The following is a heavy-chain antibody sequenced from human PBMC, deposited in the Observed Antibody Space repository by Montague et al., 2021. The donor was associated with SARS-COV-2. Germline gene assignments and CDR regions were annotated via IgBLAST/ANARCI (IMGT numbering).Heavy chain of an antibody. CDR1: GFTFSSYA. J-gene: IGHJ6*02. V-gene: IGHV3-30-3*01. CDR2: ISYDGSNE. D-gene: IGHD2-2*02. Sequence: SLRLSCAASGFTFSSYAMHWVRQAPGKGLEWVAVISYDGSNEYYADSVKGRFTISRDNSKNTLYLQMNSLRAEDTAVYYCASSIVVVPSAIPYEAYYYYGMDVWGQGTTVTVSS. CDR3: ASSIVVVPSAIPYEAYYYYGMDV.